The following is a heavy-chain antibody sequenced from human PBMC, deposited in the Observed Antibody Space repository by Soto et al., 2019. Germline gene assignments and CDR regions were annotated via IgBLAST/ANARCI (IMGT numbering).Heavy chain of an antibody. CDR1: GASISSYY. Sequence: PSETLSLTCTVSGASISSYYWSWIRQPPGKGLEWIGYIYYSGSTNYNPSLKSRVTISVDTSKNQFSLKLSSVTAADTAVYYCARARGYSYGSLDPWGQGTLVT. CDR3: ARARGYSYGSLDP. D-gene: IGHD5-18*01. CDR2: IYYSGST. J-gene: IGHJ5*02. V-gene: IGHV4-59*01.